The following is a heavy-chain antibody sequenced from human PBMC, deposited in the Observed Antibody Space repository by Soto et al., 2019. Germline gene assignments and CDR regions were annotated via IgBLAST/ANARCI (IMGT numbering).Heavy chain of an antibody. J-gene: IGHJ6*03. V-gene: IGHV3-66*01. Sequence: GGSLRLSCAASGFTVSSNYMSWVRQAPGKGLEWVSVIYSGGSTYYADSVKGRFTISRDNSKNTLYLQMNSLRAEDTAVYYCARELYGDPEHYYYYMDVWGKGTTVTVSS. CDR1: GFTVSSNY. D-gene: IGHD4-17*01. CDR3: ARELYGDPEHYYYYMDV. CDR2: IYSGGST.